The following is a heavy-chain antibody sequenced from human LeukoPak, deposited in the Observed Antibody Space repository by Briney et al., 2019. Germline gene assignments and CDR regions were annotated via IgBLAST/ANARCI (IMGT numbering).Heavy chain of an antibody. D-gene: IGHD3-10*01. CDR3: ARVVYYYGSGMQIDY. J-gene: IGHJ4*02. V-gene: IGHV4-61*01. CDR2: IYYSGST. CDR1: GGSVTSGSYY. Sequence: PSETLSLTCTVSGGSVTSGSYYWGWIRQPPGKGLEWIGYIYYSGSTNYNPSLKSRITISIDTSKNQFSLKLNFVTAADAAVHYCARVVYYYGSGMQIDYWGQGTLVTVSS.